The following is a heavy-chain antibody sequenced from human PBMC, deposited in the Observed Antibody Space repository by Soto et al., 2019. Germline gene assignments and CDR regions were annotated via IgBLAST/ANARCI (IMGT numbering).Heavy chain of an antibody. CDR1: GFTFSDHV. CDR2: ISGSAGST. J-gene: IGHJ4*02. CDR3: ASTPRLRYFDY. Sequence: GGSLRLSCAASGFTFSDHVMTWVRQVPGKGLEWVSSISGSAGSTYYADSVKGRFTISRDNSKNTLHLAMNSLRAEDTAVYYCASTPRLRYFDYWGQGT. D-gene: IGHD5-12*01. V-gene: IGHV3-23*01.